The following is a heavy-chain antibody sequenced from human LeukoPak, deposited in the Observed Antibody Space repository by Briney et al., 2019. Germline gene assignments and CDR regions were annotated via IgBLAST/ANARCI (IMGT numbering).Heavy chain of an antibody. CDR3: ARHARFRIAVAAYYYMDV. Sequence: AGSLRLSCAVSGLTVSTNYMSWVRQAPGKGLEWVSILYSGGDIYYADSVKGRFTISRDNSRNTLYLQMNTLRVEDSDVYYCARHARFRIAVAAYYYMDVWGKGTTVTVSS. CDR2: LYSGGDI. V-gene: IGHV3-53*01. D-gene: IGHD6-19*01. J-gene: IGHJ6*03. CDR1: GLTVSTNY.